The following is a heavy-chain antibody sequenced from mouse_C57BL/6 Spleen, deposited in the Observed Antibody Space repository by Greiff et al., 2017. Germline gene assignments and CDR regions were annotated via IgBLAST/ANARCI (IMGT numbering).Heavy chain of an antibody. CDR2: INPNNGGT. Sequence: EVMLVESGPELVKPGASVKIPCKASGYTFTDYNMDWVKQSHGKSLEWIGDINPNNGGTIYNQKFKGKATLTVDKSSSTAYMELRSLTSEDTAVYYCARSSNYEDYYAMDYWGQGTSVTVSS. J-gene: IGHJ4*01. CDR1: GYTFTDYN. CDR3: ARSSNYEDYYAMDY. D-gene: IGHD2-5*01. V-gene: IGHV1-18*01.